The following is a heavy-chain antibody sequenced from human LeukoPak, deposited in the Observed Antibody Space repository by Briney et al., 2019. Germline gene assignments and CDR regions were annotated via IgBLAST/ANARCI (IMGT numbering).Heavy chain of an antibody. V-gene: IGHV3-30*04. J-gene: IGHJ6*02. Sequence: GGSLRLSCAASGFTFSSNTMYWVRQAPGKGLEWVAVISYDGSNKYYADSVKGRFTISRDNSKNTLYLQMNSLRAEDTAVYYCARDPITYYYGMDVWGQGTTVTVSS. CDR3: ARDPITYYYGMDV. CDR2: ISYDGSNK. D-gene: IGHD5-12*01. CDR1: GFTFSSNT.